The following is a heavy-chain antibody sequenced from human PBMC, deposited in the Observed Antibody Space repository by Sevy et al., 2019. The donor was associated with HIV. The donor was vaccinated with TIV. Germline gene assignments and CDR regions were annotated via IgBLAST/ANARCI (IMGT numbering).Heavy chain of an antibody. D-gene: IGHD6-13*01. Sequence: GGSLRLSCAASGFSFDDYAMHWVRQVPGKGLEWVSGICWIRGSIGHADSGKGRFTTARYKAKNSLYLQMNSLRAEDTVLYYCASAGSSWYTEYFQHWGQGTLVTVSS. J-gene: IGHJ1*01. CDR3: ASAGSSWYTEYFQH. V-gene: IGHV3-9*01. CDR1: GFSFDDYA. CDR2: ICWIRGSI.